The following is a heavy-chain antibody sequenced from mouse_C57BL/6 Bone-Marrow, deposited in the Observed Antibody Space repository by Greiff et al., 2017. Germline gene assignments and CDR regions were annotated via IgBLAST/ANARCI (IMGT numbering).Heavy chain of an antibody. Sequence: VHLVESGAELARPGASVKLSCQAFGYTFTSYGISWVKQRTGQGLEWIGEIYPRSGNTYYNEKFKGKATLTADKSSSTAYMELRSLTSEDSAVYFCARCDYEGKDYFDYWGQGTTLTVSS. CDR1: GYTFTSYG. V-gene: IGHV1-81*01. J-gene: IGHJ2*01. CDR2: IYPRSGNT. CDR3: ARCDYEGKDYFDY. D-gene: IGHD2-4*01.